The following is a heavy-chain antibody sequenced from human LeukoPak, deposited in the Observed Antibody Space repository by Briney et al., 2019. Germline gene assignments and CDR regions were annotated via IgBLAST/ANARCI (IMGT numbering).Heavy chain of an antibody. J-gene: IGHJ5*02. Sequence: PGGSLRLSCAASGFTFSSYGMSWARQAPGKGLEWVSAISGSGGTTYYTDSVKGRFTISRDNSKNTLYLQMNSLRAEDTATYYCAKDRWLVPFDPWGQGTLVTVSS. CDR1: GFTFSSYG. V-gene: IGHV3-23*01. CDR3: AKDRWLVPFDP. CDR2: ISGSGGTT. D-gene: IGHD6-19*01.